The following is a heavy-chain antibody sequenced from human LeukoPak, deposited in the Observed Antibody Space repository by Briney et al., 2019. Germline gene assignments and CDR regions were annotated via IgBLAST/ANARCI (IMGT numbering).Heavy chain of an antibody. V-gene: IGHV3-23*01. J-gene: IGHJ4*02. Sequence: GGSLRLSCAASGFTFSSYAMSWVRQAPGKGLEWVSGISGSGGSTYYADSVKGRFTISRDNAKNSLYLQMNSLRAEDTAVYYCAREVVLSTSAWFEYWGQGTLVTVSS. CDR1: GFTFSSYA. CDR2: ISGSGGST. CDR3: AREVVLSTSAWFEY. D-gene: IGHD3-22*01.